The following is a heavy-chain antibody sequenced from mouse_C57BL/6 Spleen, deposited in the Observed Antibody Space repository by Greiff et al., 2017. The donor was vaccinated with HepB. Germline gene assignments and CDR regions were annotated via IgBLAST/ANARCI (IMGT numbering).Heavy chain of an antibody. D-gene: IGHD2-2*01. J-gene: IGHJ2*01. CDR2: IHPNSGRT. Sequence: VQLQQPGAELVKPGASVKLSCKASGYTFTSYWMHWVKQRPGQGLEWIGMIHPNSGRTNYNEKFKSKATLTVYKSSSTAYMQLSSLTSEDSTVYYCAGEGYVGFDYWGQGTTLTVAS. V-gene: IGHV1-64*01. CDR1: GYTFTSYW. CDR3: AGEGYVGFDY.